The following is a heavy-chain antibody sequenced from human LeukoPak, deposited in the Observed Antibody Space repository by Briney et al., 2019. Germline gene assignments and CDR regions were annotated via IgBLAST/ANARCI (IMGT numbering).Heavy chain of an antibody. CDR1: GFTFSNYN. CDR3: ARVFGGSGSSFDY. D-gene: IGHD1-26*01. V-gene: IGHV3-48*02. Sequence: AGGSLRLSCAASGFTFSNYNMNWVRQTPGKGLEWVSYISSSSSTIYYADSVKGRFPISRDNARNSLYPQMNSLRDEDTAVYYCARVFGGSGSSFDYWGQGTLVTVSS. CDR2: ISSSSSTI. J-gene: IGHJ4*02.